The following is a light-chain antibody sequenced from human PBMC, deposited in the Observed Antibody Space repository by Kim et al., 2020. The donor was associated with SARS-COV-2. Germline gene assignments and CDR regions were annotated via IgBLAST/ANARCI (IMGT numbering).Light chain of an antibody. CDR3: QVWDSSRDRV. V-gene: IGLV3-21*04. J-gene: IGLJ2*01. Sequence: APGTTARITCGGNNIGSKSVHWYQQKPGQAPVLVIYYDSDRPSGIPERFSGSNSGNTATLTISRVEAGDDADYYCQVWDSSRDRVFGGGTQLTVL. CDR2: YDS. CDR1: NIGSKS.